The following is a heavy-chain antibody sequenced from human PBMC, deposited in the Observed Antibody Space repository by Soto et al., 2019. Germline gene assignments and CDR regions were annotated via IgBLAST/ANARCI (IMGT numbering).Heavy chain of an antibody. Sequence: QVQLVQSGAEVKKPGSSVKVSCKASGGTFSSYAISWVRQAPGQGLEWMGGIIPIFGTANYAQKFQGRVTITATKSTSTAYMELSSLRSEDTGVYYCARATTVTTGYYYCGMDVWGQGTTVTVSS. J-gene: IGHJ6*02. D-gene: IGHD4-17*01. CDR2: IIPIFGTA. CDR1: GGTFSSYA. CDR3: ARATTVTTGYYYCGMDV. V-gene: IGHV1-69*06.